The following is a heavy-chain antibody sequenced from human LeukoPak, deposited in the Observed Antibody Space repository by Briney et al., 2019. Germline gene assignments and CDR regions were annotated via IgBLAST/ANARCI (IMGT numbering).Heavy chain of an antibody. J-gene: IGHJ4*02. CDR3: ARQNYCSSGSAIDY. D-gene: IGHD3-10*01. CDR2: IYNTGST. V-gene: IGHV4-4*09. Sequence: SETLSLTCSVSGGSITRYYWSWIRQPPGKGLECIGYIYNTGSTNYNPSLKSRVSISVDTSKNQFSLKLSSVTAADTAVYYCARQNYCSSGSAIDYWGQGIMVIVS. CDR1: GGSITRYY.